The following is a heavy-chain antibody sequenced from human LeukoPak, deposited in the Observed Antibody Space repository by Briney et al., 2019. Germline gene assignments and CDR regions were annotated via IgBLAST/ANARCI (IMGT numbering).Heavy chain of an antibody. CDR3: AREKSSGIAAAGVDY. CDR1: GGNFSSYA. CDR2: IIPIFGTA. D-gene: IGHD6-13*01. J-gene: IGHJ4*02. Sequence: SVKVSCKASGGNFSSYAISWVRQAPGQGLDWVGGIIPIFGTANYAQKFQGRVTITADEYTSTAYMELSSLRSEDTAVYYCAREKSSGIAAAGVDYWGQGTLVTVSS. V-gene: IGHV1-69*01.